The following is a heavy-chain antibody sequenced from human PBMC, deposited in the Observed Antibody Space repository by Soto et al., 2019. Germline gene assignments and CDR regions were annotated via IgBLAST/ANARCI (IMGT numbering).Heavy chain of an antibody. J-gene: IGHJ6*02. Sequence: SEPLALTCAVYGESFSVYYWSWIRHPPGKGLELIVEINHSGSTDYNPSPKTRVTISVDTSKNQLSLKLSSVTAADTAVYYCARVRSYYESSGYYGDYYYYYAMDVWGQGTTVTVSS. V-gene: IGHV4-34*01. CDR1: GESFSVYY. CDR2: INHSGST. D-gene: IGHD3-22*01. CDR3: ARVRSYYESSGYYGDYYYYYAMDV.